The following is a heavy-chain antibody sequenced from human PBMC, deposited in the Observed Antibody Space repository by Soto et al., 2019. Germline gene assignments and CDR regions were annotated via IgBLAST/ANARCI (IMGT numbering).Heavy chain of an antibody. CDR1: GFTFSSYS. CDR2: ISSSSSYI. V-gene: IGHV3-21*01. D-gene: IGHD3-10*01. Sequence: GSLRLSCAASGFTFSSYSMNWVRQAPGKGLEWVSSISSSSSYIYYADSVKGRFTISRDNAKNSLYLQMNSLRAEDTAVYYCAGITMVRDYGMDVWGQGTTVTVSS. J-gene: IGHJ6*02. CDR3: AGITMVRDYGMDV.